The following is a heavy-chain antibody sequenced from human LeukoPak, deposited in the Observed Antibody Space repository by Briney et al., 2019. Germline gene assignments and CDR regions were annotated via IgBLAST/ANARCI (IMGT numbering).Heavy chain of an antibody. V-gene: IGHV3-53*01. J-gene: IGHJ4*02. Sequence: PGGSLRLSCAASGFTVSSNYMSWVRQAPGKGLEWVSVIYSGGSTYYADSVKGRCTISRNNSNKNLDLQMNSLIGEDETVYYYSRERQYYFDYWGQGTLVTVSS. CDR3: SRERQYYFDY. CDR1: GFTVSSNY. CDR2: IYSGGST.